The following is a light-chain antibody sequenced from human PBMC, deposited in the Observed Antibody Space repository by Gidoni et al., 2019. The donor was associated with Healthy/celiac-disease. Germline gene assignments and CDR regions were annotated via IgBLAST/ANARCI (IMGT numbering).Light chain of an antibody. CDR2: AAS. Sequence: DMQMTQYPSSLSASVGDRVTITCRARQSISSYLNWFQQKPGKAPKLLIYAASSLQSGVPSRFSGSGSGTDFTLTISSLQPEDFATYYCQQSYSTPYTFGQGTKLEIK. V-gene: IGKV1-39*01. J-gene: IGKJ2*01. CDR1: QSISSY. CDR3: QQSYSTPYT.